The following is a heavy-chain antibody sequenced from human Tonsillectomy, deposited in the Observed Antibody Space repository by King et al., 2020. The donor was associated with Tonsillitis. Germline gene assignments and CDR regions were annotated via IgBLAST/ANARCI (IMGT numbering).Heavy chain of an antibody. J-gene: IGHJ3*02. D-gene: IGHD5-18*01. CDR2: IVVGSGNT. V-gene: IGHV1-58*02. Sequence: QLVQSGPEVKKPGTSVKVSCKASGFTFSSSAMQWVRQARGQRLEWIGWIVVGSGNTNYEQKSTERVTITRDMSTGTAYMELSSLRSEDTAVYYCAAEVRGYNYGLDAFDIWGQGTMVTVSS. CDR3: AAEVRGYNYGLDAFDI. CDR1: GFTFSSSA.